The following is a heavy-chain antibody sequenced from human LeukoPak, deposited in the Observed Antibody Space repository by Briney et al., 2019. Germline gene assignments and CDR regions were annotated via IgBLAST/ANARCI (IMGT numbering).Heavy chain of an antibody. J-gene: IGHJ5*02. D-gene: IGHD4-23*01. V-gene: IGHV3-64*01. CDR1: GFTFSSYA. Sequence: GGSLRLSCAASGFTFSSYAMHWVRQAPGKGLEYVSAISSNGSSTYYANSVKGRFTISRDNSKNTLYLQMGSLRAEDMAVYYCARDHLPLTTVVTRAAGWFDPWGQGTLVTVSS. CDR2: ISSNGSST. CDR3: ARDHLPLTTVVTRAAGWFDP.